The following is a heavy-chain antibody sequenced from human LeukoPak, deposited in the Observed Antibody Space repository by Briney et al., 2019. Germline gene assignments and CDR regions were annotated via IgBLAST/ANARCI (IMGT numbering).Heavy chain of an antibody. V-gene: IGHV5-51*01. CDR1: GYNFTIYW. CDR3: AIFDFLFGEIDNWFDP. Sequence: LGESLKISCQGSGYNFTIYWIGWVRQMPGKGLEWMGIIYPGDSDTRYSPSFQGQVTISADKSISTAYLQWSSLKASDTAMYYCAIFDFLFGEIDNWFDPWGQGTQVTVSS. D-gene: IGHD3-16*01. J-gene: IGHJ5*02. CDR2: IYPGDSDT.